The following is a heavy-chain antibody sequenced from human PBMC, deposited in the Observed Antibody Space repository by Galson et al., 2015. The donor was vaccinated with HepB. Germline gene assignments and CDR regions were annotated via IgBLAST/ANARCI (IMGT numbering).Heavy chain of an antibody. D-gene: IGHD2-2*01. CDR1: GFTFSSYA. CDR3: AKGGRWDYCSSTSCPGDYFDY. J-gene: IGHJ4*02. Sequence: SLRLSCAASGFTFSSYAMSWVRQAPGKGLEWVSAISGSGGSTYYADSVKGRFTISRDNSKNTLYLQMNSLRAEDTAVYYCAKGGRWDYCSSTSCPGDYFDYWGQGTLVTVSS. V-gene: IGHV3-23*01. CDR2: ISGSGGST.